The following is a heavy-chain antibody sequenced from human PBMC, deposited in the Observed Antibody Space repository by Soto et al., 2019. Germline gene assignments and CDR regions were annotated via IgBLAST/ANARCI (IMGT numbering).Heavy chain of an antibody. CDR2: IKGSHAGGTT. CDR3: ATEGGYPGSNFYGAY. J-gene: IGHJ4*02. Sequence: ESGGGLVEPGGPIRLSCVASGFTFTKAYMTWVRQAPGKGLEWVGRIKGSHAGGTTDYATSVKGRFTISRDDSKNTLYLQMNSLKTEDTSVYYCATEGGYPGSNFYGAYWGQGTLVTVSS. V-gene: IGHV3-15*01. CDR1: GFTFTKAY. D-gene: IGHD1-26*01.